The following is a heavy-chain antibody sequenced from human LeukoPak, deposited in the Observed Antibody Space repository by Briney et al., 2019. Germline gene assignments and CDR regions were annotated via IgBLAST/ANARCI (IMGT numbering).Heavy chain of an antibody. J-gene: IGHJ3*02. Sequence: SETLSLTCTVSGGSISSGGYYWSWIRQHPGKGLEWIGYIYYSGSTYYNPSLKSRVTISVDTSKNQFSLKLSSVTAADTAVYYCARAKHYYASSGYAPDAFDIWGQGTMVTVSS. D-gene: IGHD3-22*01. V-gene: IGHV4-31*03. CDR1: GGSISSGGYY. CDR3: ARAKHYYASSGYAPDAFDI. CDR2: IYYSGST.